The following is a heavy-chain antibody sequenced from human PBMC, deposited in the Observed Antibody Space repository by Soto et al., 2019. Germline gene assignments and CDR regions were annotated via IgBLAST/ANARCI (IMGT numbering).Heavy chain of an antibody. J-gene: IGHJ6*02. D-gene: IGHD6-19*01. CDR1: GFTASNNY. Sequence: GGSLSLSCAASGFTASNNYMSWVRQAPGKGLEWVSAISGSGGSTYYADSVKGRFTISRDNSKNTLYLQMNSLRAEDTAVYYCARDRGSGWDYYYGMDVWGQGTTVTVSS. V-gene: IGHV3-53*01. CDR3: ARDRGSGWDYYYGMDV. CDR2: ISGSGGST.